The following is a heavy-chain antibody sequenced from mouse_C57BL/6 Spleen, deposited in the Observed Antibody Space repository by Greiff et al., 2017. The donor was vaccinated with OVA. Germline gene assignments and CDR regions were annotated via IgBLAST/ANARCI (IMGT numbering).Heavy chain of an antibody. Sequence: QVQLQQPGAELVKPGASVKMSCKASGYTFTSYWITWVKQRPGQGLEWIGDIYPGSGSTNYNEKFKSKATLTVDTSSSTAYMQLSSLTSEDSAVYCCASSNYYGSSPAWFAYWGQGTLVTVSA. CDR3: ASSNYYGSSPAWFAY. J-gene: IGHJ3*01. V-gene: IGHV1-55*01. CDR2: IYPGSGST. CDR1: GYTFTSYW. D-gene: IGHD1-1*01.